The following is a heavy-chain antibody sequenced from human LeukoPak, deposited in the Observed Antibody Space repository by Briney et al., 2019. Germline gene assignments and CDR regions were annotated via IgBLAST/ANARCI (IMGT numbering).Heavy chain of an antibody. CDR1: GFTFSSYA. J-gene: IGHJ5*02. V-gene: IGHV3-23*01. Sequence: GGSLRLSCAASGFTFSSYAMTWVRQAPGKGLEWASAISNTGGGTYYADSVKGRFTISRDNSKNTLYLQMNSLRAEDTAVYYCAKWDRYLRFDPWGQGTLVTVSS. CDR3: AKWDRYLRFDP. CDR2: ISNTGGGT. D-gene: IGHD1-26*01.